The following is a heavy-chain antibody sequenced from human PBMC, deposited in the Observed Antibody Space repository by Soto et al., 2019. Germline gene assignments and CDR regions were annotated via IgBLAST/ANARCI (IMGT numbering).Heavy chain of an antibody. CDR1: GWSFSVYY. V-gene: IGHV4-34*01. CDR2: INHSGST. J-gene: IGHJ4*02. CDR3: ARGHSGNSGYFDY. D-gene: IGHD2-21*02. Sequence: SETRCLTCTVYGWSFSVYYWSWLRQPPGKGLEWIGEINHSGSTNYNPSLKSRVTISVDTSKNQFSLKLSSVTAADTAVYYCARGHSGNSGYFDYWGQGTLVTVSS.